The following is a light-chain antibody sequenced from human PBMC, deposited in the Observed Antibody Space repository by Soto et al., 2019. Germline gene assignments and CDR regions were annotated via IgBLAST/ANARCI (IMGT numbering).Light chain of an antibody. Sequence: DIQMTQSPSSLSASVGDKVTITCRASQSVSGWLAWYQQKPGEAPKLLIYDASALPRGVPSRFSGSPSGTKFTLTIASLQTDDFATYYCQQYETFSGTFGAGTKVDI. CDR2: DAS. CDR3: QQYETFSGT. CDR1: QSVSGW. V-gene: IGKV1-5*01. J-gene: IGKJ4*02.